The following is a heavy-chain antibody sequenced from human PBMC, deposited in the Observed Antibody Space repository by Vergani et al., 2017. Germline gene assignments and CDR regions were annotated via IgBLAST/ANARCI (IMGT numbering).Heavy chain of an antibody. CDR1: VFSLTTRGVA. CDR2: VFWDVVK. CDR3: THRPDCSVGHCYDDY. Sequence: QITLKESGPTLVKPTQTLTLTCTFSVFSLTTRGVAVGWIRQPPGKALDLLAIVFWDVVKRYSPSLRNRVTSTRDTSRNQVVLTMTNIDPVDTATYYCTHRPDCSVGHCYDDYWGQGTLVTVSS. J-gene: IGHJ4*02. V-gene: IGHV2-5*02. D-gene: IGHD2-15*01.